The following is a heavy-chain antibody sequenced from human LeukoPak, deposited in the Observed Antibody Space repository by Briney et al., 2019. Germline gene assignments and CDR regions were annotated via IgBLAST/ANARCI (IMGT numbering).Heavy chain of an antibody. CDR3: ARLIKGERSYYYYYGMDV. D-gene: IGHD1-26*01. Sequence: PSETLSLTCAVSGVSVRSYNYWSWVRQPPGKGLEWIGYIYYSGSTNYNPSLKSRVTISVDTSKNQFSLKLSSVTAADTAVYYCARLIKGERSYYYYYGMDVWGQGTTVTVSS. CDR2: IYYSGST. CDR1: GVSVRSYNY. V-gene: IGHV4-59*02. J-gene: IGHJ6*02.